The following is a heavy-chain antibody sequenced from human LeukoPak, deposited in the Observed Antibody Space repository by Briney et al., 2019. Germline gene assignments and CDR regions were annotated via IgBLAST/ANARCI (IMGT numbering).Heavy chain of an antibody. CDR1: GFTFSSYA. Sequence: GGTLRLSCAASGFTFSSYAMSWVRQAPGKGLEWVSGISGNGENTYNADSVKGRSTISRDNSKNTLFLQMNSLRAEDTAVYYCAKGAAHTYVSFFDYWGQGTLVTVSS. CDR2: ISGNGENT. CDR3: AKGAAHTYVSFFDY. J-gene: IGHJ4*02. V-gene: IGHV3-23*01. D-gene: IGHD5-18*01.